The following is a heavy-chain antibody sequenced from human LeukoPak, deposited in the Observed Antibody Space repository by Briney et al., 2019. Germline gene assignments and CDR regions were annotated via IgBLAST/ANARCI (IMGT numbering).Heavy chain of an antibody. J-gene: IGHJ5*02. D-gene: IGHD3-3*01. CDR3: ARVDPPYDFWSGHKKRRRFDP. V-gene: IGHV4-59*01. CDR2: IYYSGST. CDR1: GGSISSYY. Sequence: PSETLSLTCTVSGGSISSYYWSWIRQPPGKGLEWIGYIYYSGSTNYNPSLKSRVTISVDTSKNQFSLKLSSVTAADTAVYYCARVDPPYDFWSGHKKRRRFDPWGQGTLVTVSS.